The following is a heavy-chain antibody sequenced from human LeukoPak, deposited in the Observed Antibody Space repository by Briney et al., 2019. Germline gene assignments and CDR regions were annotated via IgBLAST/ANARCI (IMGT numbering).Heavy chain of an antibody. CDR3: ARDDMGIAAPFDY. V-gene: IGHV1-69*13. J-gene: IGHJ4*02. CDR1: GGTFSSYA. Sequence: SVKVSCKASGGTFSSYAISWVRQAPGQGLEWMGGIIPIFGTANYAQKFQGRVTITADESTSTAYMELSSLRSDDTAVYYCARDDMGIAAPFDYWGQGTLVTVSS. D-gene: IGHD6-13*01. CDR2: IIPIFGTA.